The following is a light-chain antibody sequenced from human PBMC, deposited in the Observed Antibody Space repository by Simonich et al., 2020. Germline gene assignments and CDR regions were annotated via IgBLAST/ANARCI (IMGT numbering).Light chain of an antibody. Sequence: DIVMTQTQLPLSVTPGQPASISCKSSQSLLHSDGKTYLYWYLQKPGQSSQLPIYEVSNRFSGVPDRFSGSGSGTDFTLKISRVEAEDVGVYYCMQSIQLPRTFGQGTKVEIK. CDR3: MQSIQLPRT. V-gene: IGKV2D-29*02. CDR2: EVS. CDR1: QSLLHSDGKTY. J-gene: IGKJ1*01.